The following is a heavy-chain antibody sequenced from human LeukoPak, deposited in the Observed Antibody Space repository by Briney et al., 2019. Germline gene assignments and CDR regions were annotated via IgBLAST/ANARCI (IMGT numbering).Heavy chain of an antibody. CDR1: GFNFDNYA. J-gene: IGHJ3*02. CDR2: ISWNGGDT. CDR3: AKTITWRFNTFDI. D-gene: IGHD3-10*01. V-gene: IGHV3-9*01. Sequence: GRSLRLSCAASGFNFDNYAMHWVRQAPGKGLEWVSGISWNGGDTDYADSVKGRFTISKDNARHSLSLQMNSLRVEDTALYYCAKTITWRFNTFDIWGQGTMVTVSS.